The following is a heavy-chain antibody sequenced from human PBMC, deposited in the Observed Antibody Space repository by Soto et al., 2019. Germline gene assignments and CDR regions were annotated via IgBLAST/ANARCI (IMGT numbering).Heavy chain of an antibody. Sequence: ETLSLTCAVYGGSFSGYYWSWIRQPPGKGLEWIGEIDHGGSTNYNPSLESRVTISFDTSRNQFSLKLKSVTAADTAVYFCARVGGYSYHLYGMDVWGQGTTVTVSS. CDR1: GGSFSGYY. J-gene: IGHJ6*02. CDR2: IDHGGST. V-gene: IGHV4-34*01. CDR3: ARVGGYSYHLYGMDV. D-gene: IGHD5-18*01.